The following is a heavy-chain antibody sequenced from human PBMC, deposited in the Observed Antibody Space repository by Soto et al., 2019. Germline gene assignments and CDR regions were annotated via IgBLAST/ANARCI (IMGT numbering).Heavy chain of an antibody. CDR3: ARDLGPGDSSGWVFDY. CDR2: IYYSGST. CDR1: GGSISSGGYY. D-gene: IGHD6-19*01. Sequence: QVQRQDSGPGLVKPTQSLSLTCTVSGGSISSGGYYWSWIRKHPGKGLEWIGYIYYSGSTYYNPSLKSRVTISVDTSKNQFSLKLSSVPAADTAVYYCARDLGPGDSSGWVFDYWGQGTLVTVSS. J-gene: IGHJ4*02. V-gene: IGHV4-31*03.